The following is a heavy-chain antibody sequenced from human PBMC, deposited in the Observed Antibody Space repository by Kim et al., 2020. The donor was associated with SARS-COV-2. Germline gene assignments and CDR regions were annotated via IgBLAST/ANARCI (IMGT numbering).Heavy chain of an antibody. CDR1: GGTFSSYA. CDR2: IIPIFGTA. V-gene: IGHV1-69*13. D-gene: IGHD6-19*01. J-gene: IGHJ1*01. CDR3: ARDAVAGMHFQH. Sequence: SVKVSCKASGGTFSSYAISWVRQAPGQGLEWMGGIIPIFGTANYAQKFQGRVTITADESTSTAYMELSSLRSEDTAVYYCARDAVAGMHFQHWGQGTLVTVSS.